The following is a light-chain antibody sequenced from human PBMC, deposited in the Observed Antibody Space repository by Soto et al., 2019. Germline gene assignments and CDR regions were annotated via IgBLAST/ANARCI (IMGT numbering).Light chain of an antibody. CDR3: QQFDGSSYT. J-gene: IGKJ2*01. V-gene: IGKV3-20*01. CDR2: GAS. CDR1: QSVRSDY. Sequence: DIVLTQSPGTLSLSPGERATLSCRASQSVRSDYLAWYQQKPGQTPRLLVYGASNRATGIPDRFSASGSGTVFTLTISGLEPEDFAVYYCQQFDGSSYTFGQGSKLEIK.